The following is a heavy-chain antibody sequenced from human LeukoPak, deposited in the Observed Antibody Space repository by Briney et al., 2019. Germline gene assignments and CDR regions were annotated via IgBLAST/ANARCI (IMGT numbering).Heavy chain of an antibody. J-gene: IGHJ4*02. D-gene: IGHD6-6*01. V-gene: IGHV3-21*06. CDR2: ISSSSSFI. Sequence: GGSLRLSCAASGFTFSIYSLNWVRQAPGKGLEWVSSISSSSSFISYADSVKGRFTISRDNAKNSLYLQMNSLRAEDTAVYYCAKNRKSGSSDFDYWGQGTLVTVSS. CDR1: GFTFSIYS. CDR3: AKNRKSGSSDFDY.